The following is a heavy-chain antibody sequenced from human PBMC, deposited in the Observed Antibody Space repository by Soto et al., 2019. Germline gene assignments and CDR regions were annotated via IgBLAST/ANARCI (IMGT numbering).Heavy chain of an antibody. V-gene: IGHV1-69*13. CDR3: ARDWSSSSYHRHNGFDP. CDR1: GGTFSSYA. Sequence: ASVKVSCKASGGTFSSYAISWVRQAPGQGLEWMGGIIPIFGTANYAQKFQGRVTITADESTSTAYMELSSLRSEDTAVYYCARDWSSSSYHRHNGFDPWGQGTLVTVSS. J-gene: IGHJ5*02. D-gene: IGHD6-13*01. CDR2: IIPIFGTA.